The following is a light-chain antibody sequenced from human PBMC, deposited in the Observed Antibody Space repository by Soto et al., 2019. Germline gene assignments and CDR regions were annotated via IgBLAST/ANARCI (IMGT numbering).Light chain of an antibody. CDR3: QRYNSYSPMYT. V-gene: IGKV1-5*03. CDR2: KAS. J-gene: IGKJ2*01. Sequence: DIQMTQSPSTLSASVGDRVTITCRASQSISSWLAWYQQKPGQAPKLLIYKASSLESGIPARFSSSGAGIEVTLIISSLQADDFAAYYCQRYNSYSPMYTFGQGTKLEIK. CDR1: QSISSW.